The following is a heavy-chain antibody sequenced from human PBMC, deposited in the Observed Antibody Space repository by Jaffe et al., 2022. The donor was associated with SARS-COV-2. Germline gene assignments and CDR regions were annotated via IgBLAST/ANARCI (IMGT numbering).Heavy chain of an antibody. CDR3: ARVATPIANWFDP. J-gene: IGHJ5*02. V-gene: IGHV1-8*01. CDR1: GYSFTSYD. CDR2: MNPYSANT. Sequence: QVQLVQSGAEVKKPGASVKVSCKASGYSFTSYDINWVRQAAGQGLEWMGWMNPYSANTGYAQKFQGRVTMTKNTSISTAYMELSSLTSEDTAVYYCARVATPIANWFDPWGQGTLVTVSS. D-gene: IGHD6-13*01.